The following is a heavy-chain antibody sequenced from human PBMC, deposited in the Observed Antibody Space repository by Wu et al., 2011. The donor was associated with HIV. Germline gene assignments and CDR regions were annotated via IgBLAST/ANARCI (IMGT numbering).Heavy chain of an antibody. CDR3: ATSLYDYVWGSYRLRDFDY. D-gene: IGHD3-16*02. Sequence: QVQLVQSGPEVKKPGSSVKVSCKASGGTFSSHGISWVRQAPGQGLEWMGGIIGIFGTANYAQKFQGRVTITTDESTNTAYMELSSLRSEDTAVYCCATSLYDYVWGSYRLRDFDYWGQGTLVTVSS. CDR2: IIGIFGTA. J-gene: IGHJ4*02. V-gene: IGHV1-69*05. CDR1: GGTFSSHG.